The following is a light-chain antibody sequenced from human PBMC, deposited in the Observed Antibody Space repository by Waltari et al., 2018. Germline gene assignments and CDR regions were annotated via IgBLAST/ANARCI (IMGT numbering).Light chain of an antibody. V-gene: IGKV1-5*03. Sequence: QGTPCRFTLAASIGDRVTITCRASQSISDWLAWYQQKPGRAPKLLIHRASYLETGVPSRFSCSGSGTEFTLTISSLQPDDSATYFCQQYNTYWETFGQGTKVEIK. J-gene: IGKJ1*01. CDR2: RAS. CDR1: QSISDW. CDR3: QQYNTYWET.